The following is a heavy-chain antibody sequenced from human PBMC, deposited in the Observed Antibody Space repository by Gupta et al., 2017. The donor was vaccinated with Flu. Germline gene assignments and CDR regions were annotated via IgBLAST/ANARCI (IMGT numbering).Heavy chain of an antibody. D-gene: IGHD1-1*01. CDR1: GFTFDDYA. V-gene: IGHV3-9*01. CDR3: ARTTETH. J-gene: IGHJ4*02. Sequence: EVQLVESGGGLVQPGRSLRLSCAASGFTFDDYAMHWVRQAPGKGLEWVSGISWNSGSIGYADSVKGRFTISRDNAKNSLYLQMNSLRAEDTALYYCARTTETHWGQGTLVTVSS. CDR2: ISWNSGSI.